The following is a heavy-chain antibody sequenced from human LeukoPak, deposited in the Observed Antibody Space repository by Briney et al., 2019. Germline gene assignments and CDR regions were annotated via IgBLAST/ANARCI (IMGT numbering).Heavy chain of an antibody. Sequence: GGSLRLSCAASGFTFSSYSMNWVRQAPGKGLEWVSYISSSSRTTYYADSVKGRFTISRDNAKNSLYLQMNSLRAEDTAVYYCAKGGATMIVVVMPLDYWGQGTLVTVSS. CDR3: AKGGATMIVVVMPLDY. D-gene: IGHD3-22*01. CDR1: GFTFSSYS. J-gene: IGHJ4*02. CDR2: ISSSSRTT. V-gene: IGHV3-48*01.